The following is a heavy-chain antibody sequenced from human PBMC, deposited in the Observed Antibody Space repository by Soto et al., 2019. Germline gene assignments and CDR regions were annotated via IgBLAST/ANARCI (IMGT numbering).Heavy chain of an antibody. V-gene: IGHV4-59*08. Sequence: SETLSLTCTVSGGSISSYYWSWIRQPPGKGLEWIGYIYYSGSTNYNPSLKSRVTISVDTSKNQFSLKLSSVTAADTAVYYCASFVGGTPDYYYYYMDVWGKGTTVTVSS. D-gene: IGHD6-6*01. CDR3: ASFVGGTPDYYYYYMDV. J-gene: IGHJ6*03. CDR2: IYYSGST. CDR1: GGSISSYY.